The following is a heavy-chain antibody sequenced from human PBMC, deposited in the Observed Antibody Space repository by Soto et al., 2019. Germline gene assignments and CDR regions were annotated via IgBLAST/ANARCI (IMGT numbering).Heavy chain of an antibody. CDR1: GYTFTSYG. D-gene: IGHD3-10*01. CDR2: ISAYNGNT. Sequence: QVQLVQSGAEVKKPGASVKVSCKASGYTFTSYGISWVRQAPGQGLEWMGWISAYNGNTNYAQKLQGRVTMTTYTSTSTAYMVLRSLRADDTAVYYCARDGILLGLRDGSGGGYDYWGQGTLVTVSS. V-gene: IGHV1-18*01. J-gene: IGHJ4*02. CDR3: ARDGILLGLRDGSGGGYDY.